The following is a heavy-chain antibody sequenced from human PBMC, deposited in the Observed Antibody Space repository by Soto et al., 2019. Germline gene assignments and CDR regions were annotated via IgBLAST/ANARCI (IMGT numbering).Heavy chain of an antibody. CDR1: GGSISSGGYY. Sequence: LSLTCTVSGGSISSGGYYWSWIRQHPGKGLEWIGYIYYSGSTYYNPSLKSRDTISVDTSKNQFSLQLSSVTAADTAVYSCARGGGGVRGVVVGMDVWGQGTTVPVSS. V-gene: IGHV4-31*03. J-gene: IGHJ6*02. CDR3: ARGGGGVRGVVVGMDV. D-gene: IGHD3-10*01. CDR2: IYYSGST.